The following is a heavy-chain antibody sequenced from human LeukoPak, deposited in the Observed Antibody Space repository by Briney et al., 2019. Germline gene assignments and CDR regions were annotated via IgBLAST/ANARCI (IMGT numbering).Heavy chain of an antibody. J-gene: IGHJ4*02. D-gene: IGHD3-10*01. CDR3: ARDRLYYYGSGSYSSL. CDR1: GFTFSSYS. CDR2: ISSSSSYI. V-gene: IGHV3-21*01. Sequence: PGGSLRLSCAASGFTFSSYSMNWVRQAPGKGLEWVSSISSSSSYIYYADSVKGRFTISRDNAKNSLYLQMNSLRAEDTAVYYCARDRLYYYGSGSYSSLWGQGTLVTVSS.